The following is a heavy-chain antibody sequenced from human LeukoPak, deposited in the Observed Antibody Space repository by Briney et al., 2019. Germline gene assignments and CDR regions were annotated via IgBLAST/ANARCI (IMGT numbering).Heavy chain of an antibody. V-gene: IGHV4-34*01. Sequence: PSETLSLTCAVYGGSFSGYYWSGIRQPPGKGLEWIGEINHSGSTNYNPSLKSRVTISVDTSKNKLSLKLSSVTAADTAVYFCARDRIYGSGSDQFDYWGQGTLVTVSS. D-gene: IGHD3-10*01. CDR1: GGSFSGYY. CDR2: INHSGST. J-gene: IGHJ4*02. CDR3: ARDRIYGSGSDQFDY.